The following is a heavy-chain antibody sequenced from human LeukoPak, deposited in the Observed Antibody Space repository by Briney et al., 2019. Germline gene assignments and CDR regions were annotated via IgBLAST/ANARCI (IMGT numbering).Heavy chain of an antibody. D-gene: IGHD3-3*01. J-gene: IGHJ4*02. V-gene: IGHV4-34*01. CDR1: GGSFSGYY. CDR3: ARQGYDFWSGLAFDY. Sequence: SETLSLTCAVYGGSFSGYYWSWIRQPPGKGLEWIGEINHSGSTNYNPSLKSRVTISVDTSKNQFSLKLSSVTAADTAVYYCARQGYDFWSGLAFDYWGQGTLVTVSS. CDR2: INHSGST.